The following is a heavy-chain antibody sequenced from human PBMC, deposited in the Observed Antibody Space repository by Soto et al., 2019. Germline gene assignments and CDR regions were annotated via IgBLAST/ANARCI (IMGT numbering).Heavy chain of an antibody. CDR1: GGSISGEGYY. CDR2: IHYSGST. CDR3: ARAWTATAGWANWFDR. V-gene: IGHV4-31*03. Sequence: QVQLQESGPGLVEPSQTLSLTCTVSGGSISGEGYYWSWIRQYSGRGLEWIGYIHYSGSTYYNPSLKCRVIISVDTSKTQFFLNLSSVTAADTAVYYCARAWTATAGWANWFDRWGQGTLVTVSS. D-gene: IGHD6-13*01. J-gene: IGHJ5*02.